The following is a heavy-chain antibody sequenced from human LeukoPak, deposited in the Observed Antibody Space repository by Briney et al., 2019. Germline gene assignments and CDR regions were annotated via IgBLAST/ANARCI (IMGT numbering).Heavy chain of an antibody. V-gene: IGHV4-34*01. D-gene: IGHD2-2*01. J-gene: IGHJ4*02. CDR1: GGSFSGYY. CDR3: ARGIVVVPAAMPHFDY. Sequence: SETLSLTCAVYGGSFSGYYWSWIRQPPGKGLEWIGEINHSGSTNYNLSLKSRVTISVDTSKNQFSLKLSSVTAADTAVYYCARGIVVVPAAMPHFDYWGQGTLVTVSS. CDR2: INHSGST.